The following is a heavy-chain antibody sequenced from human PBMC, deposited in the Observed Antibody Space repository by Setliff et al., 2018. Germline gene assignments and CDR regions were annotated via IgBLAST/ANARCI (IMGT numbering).Heavy chain of an antibody. CDR3: ARRDGRSGYLGFDL. D-gene: IGHD3-22*01. CDR1: GYTFSTYG. CDR2: INPKNGDI. Sequence: ASVKVSCKDSGYTFSTYGISWVRQAPGQGLEWMGWINPKNGDIFYAPKFAGRVTMTRDTPISTVDMELSLLTSDDTAEYFCARRDGRSGYLGFDLWGHGSLVTVSS. V-gene: IGHV1-2*07. J-gene: IGHJ4*01.